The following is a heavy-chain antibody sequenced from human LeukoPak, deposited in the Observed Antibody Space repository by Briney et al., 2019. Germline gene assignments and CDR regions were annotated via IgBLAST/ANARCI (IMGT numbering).Heavy chain of an antibody. Sequence: GGSLRLSCAASGFTFTAYAMRWVRQAPGKGLEWVSSITGSGAATRYADSVKGRFTISRDNSKNTRYLQMSNLKVDETAIYYCAKRGPSSEVDSGGQGSLVTVSS. CDR2: ITGSGAAT. CDR3: AKRGPSSEVDS. V-gene: IGHV3-23*01. D-gene: IGHD3-16*01. J-gene: IGHJ4*02. CDR1: GFTFTAYA.